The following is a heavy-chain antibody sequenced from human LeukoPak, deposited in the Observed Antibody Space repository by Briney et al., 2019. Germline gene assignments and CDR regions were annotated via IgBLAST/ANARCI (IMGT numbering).Heavy chain of an antibody. D-gene: IGHD2-21*02. CDR3: ARELAGLEHIVVVTAMDY. CDR2: IWYDGSKT. Sequence: GGSLRLSCAASGFTFSNYAMSWVRQAPGKGLEWVAAIWYDGSKTYYTDSVKGRFTISRDNSRNTLYLQMNSLRAEDTAVYYCARELAGLEHIVVVTAMDYWGQGTLVTVSS. CDR1: GFTFSNYA. J-gene: IGHJ4*02. V-gene: IGHV3-33*08.